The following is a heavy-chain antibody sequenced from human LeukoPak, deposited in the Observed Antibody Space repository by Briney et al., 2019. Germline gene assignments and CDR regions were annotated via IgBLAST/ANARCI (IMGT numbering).Heavy chain of an antibody. J-gene: IGHJ6*03. V-gene: IGHV4-59*01. CDR1: GDSISNFY. CDR3: ARGTTVTTFSAYYYYYMDV. D-gene: IGHD4-17*01. CDR2: IDYSGST. Sequence: SETLSLTCSVSGDSISNFYWSWIRQPPGKGLEWIGYIDYSGSTSYNPSLKSRVTISVDTSKNQFSLKLSSVTAADTAVYYCARGTTVTTFSAYYYYYMDVWGKGTTVTISS.